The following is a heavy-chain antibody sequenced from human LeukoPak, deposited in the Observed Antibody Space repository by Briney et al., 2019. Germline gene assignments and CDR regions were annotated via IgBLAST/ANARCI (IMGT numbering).Heavy chain of an antibody. J-gene: IGHJ4*02. CDR3: ATAYSSSWFDY. D-gene: IGHD6-13*01. Sequence: PETLSLTCTVSGGSISSSSYYWGWIRQPPGKGLEWIGSIYYGGSTYYNPSLKSRVTISVDTSKNQFSLKLSSVTAADTAVYYCATAYSSSWFDYWGQGTLVTVSS. V-gene: IGHV4-39*01. CDR2: IYYGGST. CDR1: GGSISSSSYY.